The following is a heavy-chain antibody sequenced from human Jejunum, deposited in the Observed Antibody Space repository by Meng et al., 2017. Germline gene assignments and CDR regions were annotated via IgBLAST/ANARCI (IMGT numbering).Heavy chain of an antibody. CDR3: ARKDFDWSLGGMDV. CDR2: IYPGDSET. V-gene: IGHV5-51*01. J-gene: IGHJ6*02. Sequence: GESLKISCKVSGYSFISYWIGWVRQMPGKGLEWMGIIYPGDSETRYSPSFQGHVTMSVDRSINTAYLQWSSLQASDTAIYFCARKDFDWSLGGMDVWGQGTTVTVSS. D-gene: IGHD3-9*01. CDR1: GYSFISYW.